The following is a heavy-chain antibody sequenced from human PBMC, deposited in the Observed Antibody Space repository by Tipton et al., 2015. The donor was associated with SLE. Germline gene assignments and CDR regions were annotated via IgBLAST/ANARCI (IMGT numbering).Heavy chain of an antibody. J-gene: IGHJ6*03. V-gene: IGHV4-59*01. D-gene: IGHD3-10*01. CDR3: ARDRPGSYYYYYYMDV. CDR2: IYYSGST. Sequence: TLSLTCTVSGGSISSYYWSWIRQPPGKGLEWIGYIYYSGSTNYNPSLKSRVTISVDTSKNQFSLKLSSVTAADTAVYYCARDRPGSYYYYYYMDVWGKGTTVTVSS. CDR1: GGSISSYY.